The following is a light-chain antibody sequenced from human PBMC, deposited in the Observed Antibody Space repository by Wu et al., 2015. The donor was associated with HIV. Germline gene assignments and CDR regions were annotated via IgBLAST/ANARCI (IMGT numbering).Light chain of an antibody. Sequence: AIQLTQSPSSLSASIGDRVNITCRASQDIFTYLAWYQQTPGKAPRVLIYDASTLQSGVSSRFSGSGSGADFTLTISGLQREDFAVYFCQQSYSFPLTFGQGSRLEI. V-gene: IGKV1-13*02. J-gene: IGKJ5*01. CDR3: QQSYSFPLT. CDR2: DAS. CDR1: QDIFTY.